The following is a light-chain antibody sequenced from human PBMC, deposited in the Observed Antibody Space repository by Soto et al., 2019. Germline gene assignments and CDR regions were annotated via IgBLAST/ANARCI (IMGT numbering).Light chain of an antibody. V-gene: IGKV1-12*01. CDR2: AAS. CDR3: KQSKPSPLP. CDR1: QAIDRW. Sequence: DIQMTQSPSSLSASVGDRVTITCRASQAIDRWLAWYQQKPGKAPKILIYAASNLRSGDPSRFSRSRSGIDFSLTISRLQPEDLATYYCKQSKPSPLPFGGETRVEIQ. J-gene: IGKJ4*02.